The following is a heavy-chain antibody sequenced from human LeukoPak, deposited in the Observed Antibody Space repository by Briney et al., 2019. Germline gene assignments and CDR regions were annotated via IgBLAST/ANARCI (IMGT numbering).Heavy chain of an antibody. CDR3: ARGDTVNPDV. CDR2: ISSSSSYI. Sequence: GGSLRLSCAASGFTFSSYSMNWVRQAPGKGLEWVSSISSSSSYIYYAGSVKGRFTISRDNAKNSLYLQMNSLRAEDTAVYYCARGDTVNPDVWGKGTTVTVSS. J-gene: IGHJ6*04. D-gene: IGHD5-18*01. CDR1: GFTFSSYS. V-gene: IGHV3-21*01.